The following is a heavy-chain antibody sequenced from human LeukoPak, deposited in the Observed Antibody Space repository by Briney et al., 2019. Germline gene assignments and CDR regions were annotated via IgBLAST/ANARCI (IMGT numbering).Heavy chain of an antibody. CDR2: ISSSGSTI. CDR3: ARDTVTVFYYYYYMDV. D-gene: IGHD4-11*01. Sequence: GGSLRLSCAASGFTFSDYYMSWIRQAPGKGLEWVSYISSSGSTIYYADSVEGRFTISRDNAKNSLYLQMNSLRAEDTAVYYHARDTVTVFYYYYYMDVWGKGTTVTVSS. J-gene: IGHJ6*03. CDR1: GFTFSDYY. V-gene: IGHV3-11*01.